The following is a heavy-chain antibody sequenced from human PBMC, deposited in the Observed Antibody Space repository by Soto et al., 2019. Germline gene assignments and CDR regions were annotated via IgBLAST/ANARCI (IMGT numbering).Heavy chain of an antibody. CDR1: GGSFSGYY. CDR3: ARGQTVVTVYYFDY. D-gene: IGHD2-15*01. Sequence: QVQLQQWGAGLLKPSETLSLTCAVYGGSFSGYYWSWIRQPPGKGLEWIGEINHSGSTNYNPSLKSRVNIPVDTSKHQFYLKLSSVTDADTAVYYCARGQTVVTVYYFDYWGQGTLVTVSS. J-gene: IGHJ4*02. CDR2: INHSGST. V-gene: IGHV4-34*01.